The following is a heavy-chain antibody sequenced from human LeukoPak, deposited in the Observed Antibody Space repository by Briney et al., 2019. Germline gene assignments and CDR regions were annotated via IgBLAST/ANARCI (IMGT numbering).Heavy chain of an antibody. CDR2: IYPGDSDT. V-gene: IGHV5-51*01. J-gene: IGHJ4*02. Sequence: GESLKISCKASGYSFINYWIGWVRQMPGKGLEWMGIIYPGDSDTTYSPSFQGQVTISADKSISTAYLQWSSLKASDTAMYYCARLYGSGTYYNFFSHWGQGTLVTVSS. CDR1: GYSFINYW. D-gene: IGHD3-10*01. CDR3: ARLYGSGTYYNFFSH.